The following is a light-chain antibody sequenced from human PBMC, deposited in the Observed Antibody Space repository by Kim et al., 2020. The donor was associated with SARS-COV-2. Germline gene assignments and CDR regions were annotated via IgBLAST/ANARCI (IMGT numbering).Light chain of an antibody. V-gene: IGKV3-11*01. CDR3: QQRSNWPPIT. CDR1: QSVSSY. J-gene: IGKJ5*01. CDR2: DAS. Sequence: SPGERATLSCRASQSVSSYLAWYQQKPGQAPRLLIYDASNRATGIPARFSGSGSGTDFTLTINSLEPEDFAVYYCQQRSNWPPITFGQGTRLEIK.